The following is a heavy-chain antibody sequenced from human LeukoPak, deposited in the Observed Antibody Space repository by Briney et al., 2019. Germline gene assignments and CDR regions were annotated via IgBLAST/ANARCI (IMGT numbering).Heavy chain of an antibody. V-gene: IGHV1-69*04. CDR2: IIPILGIA. J-gene: IGHJ4*02. CDR3: ARGSPSYYYDSSGYQDSDY. CDR1: GGTFSSYA. Sequence: SVKVSCKASGGTFSSYAISWVRQAPGQGLEWMGRIIPILGIANYAQKFQGRVTITADKSTSTAYMELSSLRSEDTAVYYCARGSPSYYYDSSGYQDSDYWGQGTLVTVSS. D-gene: IGHD3-22*01.